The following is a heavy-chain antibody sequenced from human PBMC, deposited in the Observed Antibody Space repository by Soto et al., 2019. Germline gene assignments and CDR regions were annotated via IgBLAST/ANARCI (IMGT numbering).Heavy chain of an antibody. J-gene: IGHJ5*02. Sequence: GESLKISCTGFGYTFTTFWISWVRQMAGKGLEWMGRVDPRDSSVNYNPSFQGRVTISVDKSISTAYLQWGSLKASDTAMYYCARLFCSTSTCDSWFDPWGQGTLVTVSS. CDR3: ARLFCSTSTCDSWFDP. V-gene: IGHV5-10-1*01. D-gene: IGHD2-2*01. CDR2: VDPRDSSV. CDR1: GYTFTTFW.